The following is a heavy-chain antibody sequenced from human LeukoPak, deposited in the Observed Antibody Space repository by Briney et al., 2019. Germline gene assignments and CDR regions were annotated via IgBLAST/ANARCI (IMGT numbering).Heavy chain of an antibody. CDR1: GFTFSEAW. J-gene: IGHJ4*02. Sequence: GGSLRLSCAASGFTFSEAWMSWVRQAPGKGLEWVGRIQSITDGGTTDYAAPVKGRFTISRDNSKNTLYLQMNSLRAEDTAVYYCAKVGLRLGGDYWGQGTLVTVSS. CDR2: IQSITDGGTT. D-gene: IGHD4-17*01. V-gene: IGHV3-15*01. CDR3: AKVGLRLGGDY.